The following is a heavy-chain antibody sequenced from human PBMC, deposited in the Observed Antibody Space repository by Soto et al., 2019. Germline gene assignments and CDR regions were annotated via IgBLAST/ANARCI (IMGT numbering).Heavy chain of an antibody. CDR1: GFTFSSYA. V-gene: IGHV3-30-3*01. CDR3: ARGASSSLSTGYYGMDV. CDR2: ISYDGSNK. Sequence: QVQLVESGGGVVQPGRSLRLSCAASGFTFSSYAMHWVRQAPGKGLEWVAVISYDGSNKYYADSVKGRFTISRDNSKNTLYLQMNSVRAEDTAVYYCARGASSSLSTGYYGMDVWGQGTTVTVSS. J-gene: IGHJ6*02. D-gene: IGHD6-13*01.